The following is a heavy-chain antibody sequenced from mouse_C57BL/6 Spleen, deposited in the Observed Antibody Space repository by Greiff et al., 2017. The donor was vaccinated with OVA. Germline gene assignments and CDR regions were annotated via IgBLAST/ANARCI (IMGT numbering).Heavy chain of an antibody. CDR2: IDPSDSYT. V-gene: IGHV1-59*01. J-gene: IGHJ1*03. Sequence: VQLQQPGAELVRPGTSVKLSCKASGYTFTSYWMHWVKQRPGQGLEWIGVIDPSDSYTNYNQKFKGKATLTVDTSSSTAYMQLSSLTSEDSAVYYCARVADSNYWYFDVWGTGTTVTVSS. CDR3: ARVADSNYWYFDV. D-gene: IGHD2-5*01. CDR1: GYTFTSYW.